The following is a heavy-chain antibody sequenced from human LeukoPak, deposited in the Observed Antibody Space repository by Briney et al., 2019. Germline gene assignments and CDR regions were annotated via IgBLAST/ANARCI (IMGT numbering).Heavy chain of an antibody. D-gene: IGHD3-22*01. CDR1: GYSLTELS. J-gene: IGHJ4*02. CDR2: FDPENGET. CDR3: TRSAVVLPYYFDY. V-gene: IGHV1-24*01. Sequence: GASVKVSCKVSGYSLTELSMHWVRQAPGKGLEWMGSFDPENGETLYAQEFQGRVTLTEDTSADTAYLELSSLRPEDTALYYCTRSAVVLPYYFDYWGQGTLVTVSS.